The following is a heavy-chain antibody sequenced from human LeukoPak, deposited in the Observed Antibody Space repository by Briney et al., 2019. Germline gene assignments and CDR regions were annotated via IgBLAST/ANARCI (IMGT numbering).Heavy chain of an antibody. CDR3: AKSPTVSTFGS. V-gene: IGHV3-23*01. CDR1: GFTFRSHA. CDR2: ISAGATST. Sequence: GGSLRLSCAASGFTFRSHAMHWVRHAPGKGLEWVSGISAGATSTYYADSVKGHFTISRDNSKNTLYLQMSSLRVEDTAMYYCAKSPTVSTFGSWGRGTLVTVSS. J-gene: IGHJ4*02. D-gene: IGHD5/OR15-5a*01.